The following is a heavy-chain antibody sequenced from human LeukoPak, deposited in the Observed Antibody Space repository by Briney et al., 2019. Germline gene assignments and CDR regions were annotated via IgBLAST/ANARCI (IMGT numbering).Heavy chain of an antibody. J-gene: IGHJ4*02. D-gene: IGHD5-18*01. CDR1: GFTFSSYS. CDR2: ISSSSYI. Sequence: GGSLRLSCAASGFTFSSYSMNWVRQAPGKGLEWVSSISSSSYIYYADSVKGRFTISRDNAKNSLYLQMNSLRAEDTAVYYCARAGGYSYYFDYWGQGTLVTVSS. CDR3: ARAGGYSYYFDY. V-gene: IGHV3-21*01.